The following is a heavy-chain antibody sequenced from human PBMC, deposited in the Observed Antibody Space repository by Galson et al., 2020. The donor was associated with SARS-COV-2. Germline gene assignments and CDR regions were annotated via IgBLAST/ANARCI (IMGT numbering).Heavy chain of an antibody. D-gene: IGHD1-26*01. CDR3: ARDSGNLNIDY. CDR2: IYYSGST. J-gene: IGHJ4*02. Sequence: SETLSLTCTVSGASISSHYWSWIRQPPGKGLEWIGNIYYSGSTNYNPSLKSRVTISVDTSKSQFSLKLTSVTAADTAVYYCARDSGNLNIDYWGQGTLVTVSS. CDR1: GASISSHY. V-gene: IGHV4-59*11.